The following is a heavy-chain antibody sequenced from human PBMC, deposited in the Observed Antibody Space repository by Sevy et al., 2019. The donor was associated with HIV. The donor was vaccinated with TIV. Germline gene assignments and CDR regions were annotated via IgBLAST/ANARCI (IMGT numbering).Heavy chain of an antibody. D-gene: IGHD3-10*01. CDR1: GGTFSSYA. Sequence: ASVKVSCKASGGTFSSYAISWVRQAPGQGLEWMGGIIPIFGTANYAQKFQGRVTITADESTSTAYMERSSRRSEDTAVYYCARASGELITMVRGVPRPLDYWGQGTLVTVSS. CDR3: ARASGELITMVRGVPRPLDY. V-gene: IGHV1-69*13. J-gene: IGHJ4*02. CDR2: IIPIFGTA.